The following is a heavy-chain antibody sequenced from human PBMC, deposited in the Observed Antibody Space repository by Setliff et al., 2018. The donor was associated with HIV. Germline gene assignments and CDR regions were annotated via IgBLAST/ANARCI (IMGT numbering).Heavy chain of an antibody. J-gene: IGHJ3*02. D-gene: IGHD6-13*01. V-gene: IGHV5-51*01. CDR2: IYPGDSDT. CDR3: ARQWLAAAGTLDDAFDI. CDR1: GYSFTSYW. Sequence: GESLKISCKGSGYSFTSYWIGWVRQMPGKGLEWMGIIYPGDSDTRCSPSFQGQVTISADKSISTAYLQWSSLKASDTAMYYCARQWLAAAGTLDDAFDIWGQGTMVTVSS.